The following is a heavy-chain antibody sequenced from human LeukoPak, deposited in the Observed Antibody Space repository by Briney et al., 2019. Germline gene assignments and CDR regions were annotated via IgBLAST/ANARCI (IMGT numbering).Heavy chain of an antibody. J-gene: IGHJ4*02. V-gene: IGHV6-1*01. CDR1: GDTVSSNSSA. Sequence: SQTLSLTCAISGDTVSSNSSAWNWIRQSPSRGLEWLGRTYFRSKWYNDYAESVKGRISINPDTSKNQFSLQLNSVNPEDTAVYYCANFYLDNWSQGSLVTVSS. CDR2: TYFRSKWYN. CDR3: ANFYLDN.